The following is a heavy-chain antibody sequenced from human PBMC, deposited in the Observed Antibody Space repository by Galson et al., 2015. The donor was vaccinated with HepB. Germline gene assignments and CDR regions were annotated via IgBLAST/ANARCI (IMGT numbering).Heavy chain of an antibody. CDR3: ARFRYYDILTGYYRHVEYCFDY. CDR1: GFTFSSYS. V-gene: IGHV3-48*02. D-gene: IGHD3-9*01. Sequence: SLRLSCAASGFTFSSYSMNWVRQAPGKGLEWVSYISSSSSTIYYADSVKGRFTISRDNAKNSLYLQMNSLRDEDTAVYYCARFRYYDILTGYYRHVEYCFDYWGQGTLVTVSS. J-gene: IGHJ4*02. CDR2: ISSSSSTI.